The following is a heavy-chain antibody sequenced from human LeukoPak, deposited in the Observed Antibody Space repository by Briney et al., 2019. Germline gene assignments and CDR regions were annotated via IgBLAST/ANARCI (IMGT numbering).Heavy chain of an antibody. D-gene: IGHD1-1*01. J-gene: IGHJ4*02. CDR1: GFSFSSYA. V-gene: IGHV3-23*01. Sequence: PGGSLRLSCAASGFSFSSYAMSWVRQAPGKGLEWVSGISGCGGSTYYADSVKGRFSISRDNSRNTLYLQMDSLRAEDTAVYYCAKPSRGYNAFDYWGQGTLVTVSS. CDR3: AKPSRGYNAFDY. CDR2: ISGCGGST.